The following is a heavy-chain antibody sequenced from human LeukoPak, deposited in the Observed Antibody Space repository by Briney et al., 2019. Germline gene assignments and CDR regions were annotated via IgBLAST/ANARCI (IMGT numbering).Heavy chain of an antibody. CDR3: ASPRTSYRYTFDY. CDR2: ISTSGST. CDR1: VASISNYY. Sequence: PSETLSLTCAVSVASISNYYWSWIRQAPGKGLEWIGYISTSGSTNYNPSLKSRVSISLDTSNNRFSLNLNFVTAADTAVYFCASPRTSYRYTFDYWGPEALVTTSS. J-gene: IGHJ4*02. D-gene: IGHD5-18*01. V-gene: IGHV4-4*09.